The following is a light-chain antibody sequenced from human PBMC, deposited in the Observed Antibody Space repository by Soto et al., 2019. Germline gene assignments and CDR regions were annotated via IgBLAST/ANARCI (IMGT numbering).Light chain of an antibody. CDR3: LQHDSYPLT. CDR1: QGINND. J-gene: IGKJ1*01. CDR2: AAS. V-gene: IGKV1-17*01. Sequence: DIQMTQSPSSLSASVGDRVTITCRASQGINNDLAWYQQKAGEAPKRLIYAASTLQRGVPSRFSGGGSGTEFTLTINSLQPEDFATYYCLQHDSYPLTFGQGTKVEVK.